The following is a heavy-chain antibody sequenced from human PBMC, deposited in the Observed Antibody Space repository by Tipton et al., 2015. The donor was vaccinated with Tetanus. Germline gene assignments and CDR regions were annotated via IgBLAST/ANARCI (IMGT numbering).Heavy chain of an antibody. D-gene: IGHD2-15*01. V-gene: IGHV1-69*09. CDR2: IIPMVGIT. J-gene: IGHJ1*01. Sequence: QLVQSGAEAKQPGASVKVSCMASGGTLSSYTVNWVRQAPGQGLEWMGRIIPMVGITDNAQTFQDRLTMTADKSTKTVHMELSALRQGDTAIYFCVLVVPTRALASIQYWGQGTLVTVSS. CDR1: GGTLSSYT. CDR3: VLVVPTRALASIQY.